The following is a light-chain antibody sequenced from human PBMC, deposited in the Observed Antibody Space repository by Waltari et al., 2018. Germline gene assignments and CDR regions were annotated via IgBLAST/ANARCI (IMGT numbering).Light chain of an antibody. J-gene: IGKJ2*01. Sequence: DVVMTQSPLSLPVTPGQAASISCKSSQSLVHSDGNTHLNWFQQRPGQSPRRLIYRVSNRDSGVPDRFSGSGSGTDLTLKISRVEAEDVGVYYCMQGTHWPYTFGQGTKLDIK. CDR3: MQGTHWPYT. CDR2: RVS. CDR1: QSLVHSDGNTH. V-gene: IGKV2-30*02.